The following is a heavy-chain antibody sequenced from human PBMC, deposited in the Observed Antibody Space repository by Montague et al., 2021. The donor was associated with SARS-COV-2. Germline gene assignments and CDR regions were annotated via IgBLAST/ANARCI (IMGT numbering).Heavy chain of an antibody. V-gene: IGHV4-39*01. CDR2: IFYSGTI. Sequence: SETLSLTCTVSGASISSSENSWGWIRQSPGKGLEWLGSIFYSGTIYFNPSLRSRIAISVDTSKNQFSLKVTSVTAADTAVYYCARHVTFGGVVVALDYWGQGHLVSVSS. CDR1: GASISSSENS. D-gene: IGHD3-16*02. J-gene: IGHJ4*02. CDR3: ARHVTFGGVVVALDY.